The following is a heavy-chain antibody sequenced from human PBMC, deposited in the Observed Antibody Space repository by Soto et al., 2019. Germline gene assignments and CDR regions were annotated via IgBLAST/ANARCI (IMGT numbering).Heavy chain of an antibody. Sequence: SGPTLVNPTQTLTLTCSFSGFSLSSNGVGVGWIRQAPGKALEWLAFIYWDDDKRYSPSLKSRLSIIKDTSNNQVFLIMTNMDPVDTATYYCARGSGSGYYYAFDIWGQGTMVTVSS. CDR2: IYWDDDK. CDR3: ARGSGSGYYYAFDI. D-gene: IGHD3-22*01. V-gene: IGHV2-5*02. CDR1: GFSLSSNGVG. J-gene: IGHJ3*02.